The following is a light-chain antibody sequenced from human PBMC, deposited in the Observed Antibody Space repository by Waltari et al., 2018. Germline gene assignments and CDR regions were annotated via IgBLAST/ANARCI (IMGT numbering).Light chain of an antibody. Sequence: TQLTQSLSSLSASVGDRVTITCRASQVILGYLAWYQQRPGKAPKFLIYATSTLRSGVPSRFSGSGSGTDFTLTISDLQPEDFATYYCQQLKSYPITFGQGTRLEIK. V-gene: IGKV1-9*01. CDR3: QQLKSYPIT. CDR2: ATS. CDR1: QVILGY. J-gene: IGKJ5*01.